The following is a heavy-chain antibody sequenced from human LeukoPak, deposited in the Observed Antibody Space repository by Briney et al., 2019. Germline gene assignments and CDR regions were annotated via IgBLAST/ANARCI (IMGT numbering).Heavy chain of an antibody. Sequence: GESLKTSCQGSGYTFKTYWIAWVRQMPGNGLQWMGSIYPADFDTRYGPSFQGQVTISADKSINTAYLQWNTLKASDTAKYYCARLGAVARGIDYWGQGTLVTVSS. D-gene: IGHD6-19*01. CDR2: IYPADFDT. CDR3: ARLGAVARGIDY. V-gene: IGHV5-51*01. CDR1: GYTFKTYW. J-gene: IGHJ4*02.